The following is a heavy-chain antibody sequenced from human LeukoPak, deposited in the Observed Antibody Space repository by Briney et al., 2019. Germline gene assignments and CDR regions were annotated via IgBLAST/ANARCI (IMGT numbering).Heavy chain of an antibody. V-gene: IGHV3-53*01. D-gene: IGHD2-15*01. CDR2: IYSGGKT. J-gene: IGHJ3*02. CDR3: ARAIQYCSGGSCYPCAIDI. Sequence: AGGSLRLSCAASGFTVSSNYMSWVRQAPGKGLDWVSVIYSGGKTYYADSVKGRFSISRDNSKNTLYLQMNSLRAEDTAVYSCARAIQYCSGGSCYPCAIDIWGQGTMVTVSS. CDR1: GFTVSSNY.